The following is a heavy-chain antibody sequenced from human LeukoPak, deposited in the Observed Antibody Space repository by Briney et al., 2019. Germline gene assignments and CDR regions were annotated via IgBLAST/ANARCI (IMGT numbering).Heavy chain of an antibody. J-gene: IGHJ5*02. D-gene: IGHD3-3*01. V-gene: IGHV1-69*04. CDR2: IIPILGIA. CDR1: GGTFSSYA. Sequence: ASVKVSCKASGGTFSSYAISWVRQAPGQGLEWMGRIIPILGIANYAQKFQGRVTITADKSTSTAYMELSSLRSEDTAVYYCARDRRYYDFWCGYLNWFDPWGQGTLVTVSS. CDR3: ARDRRYYDFWCGYLNWFDP.